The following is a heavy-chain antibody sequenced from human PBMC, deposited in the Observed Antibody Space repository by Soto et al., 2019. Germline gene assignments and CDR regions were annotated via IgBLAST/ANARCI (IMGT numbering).Heavy chain of an antibody. V-gene: IGHV4-30-4*01. CDR3: ARERYCGGDCYPGAYYFDY. Sequence: QVQLQESGPGLVKPSQTLSLTCTVSGGSISSGDYYWSWIRQPPGKGLEWIGYIYYSGSTYYNPSLKSRVTISVDTSKNQFSLKLSSVTAADTAVYYCARERYCGGDCYPGAYYFDYWGQGTLVTVSS. CDR1: GGSISSGDYY. D-gene: IGHD2-21*02. CDR2: IYYSGST. J-gene: IGHJ4*02.